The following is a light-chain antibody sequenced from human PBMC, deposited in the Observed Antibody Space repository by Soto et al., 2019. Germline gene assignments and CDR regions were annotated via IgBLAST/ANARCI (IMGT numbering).Light chain of an antibody. CDR1: QSVTSY. CDR2: DAS. J-gene: IGKJ2*01. Sequence: EIVLTQSPATLSLSPGERATLSCRASQSVTSYLAWYQHKPGQAPRLLMYDASTRATGIPARFSGSGSGTDFTLTINSLEPEDFAVYYCQQRNNWYTFGQGTKLEIK. CDR3: QQRNNWYT. V-gene: IGKV3-11*01.